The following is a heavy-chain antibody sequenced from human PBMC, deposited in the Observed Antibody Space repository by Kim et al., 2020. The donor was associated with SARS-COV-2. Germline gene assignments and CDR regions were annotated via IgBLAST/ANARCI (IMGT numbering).Heavy chain of an antibody. V-gene: IGHV1-2*06. J-gene: IGHJ4*02. CDR1: GYTFTGYY. CDR2: INPNSGGT. Sequence: ASVKVSCKASGYTFTGYYMHWVRQAPGQGLEWMGRINPNSGGTNYAQKFQGRVTMTRDTSISTAYMELSRLRSDDTAVYYCARGRGWGSSSWYYFDYWGQGTLVTVSS. CDR3: ARGRGWGSSSWYYFDY. D-gene: IGHD6-13*01.